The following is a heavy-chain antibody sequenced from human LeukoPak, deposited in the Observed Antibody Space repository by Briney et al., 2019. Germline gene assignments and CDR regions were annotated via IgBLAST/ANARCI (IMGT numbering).Heavy chain of an antibody. V-gene: IGHV4-34*01. J-gene: IGHJ4*02. Sequence: SETLSLTCAVYGGSFNNYYWSWIRQPPGKGREGIGEINHSGSTNYNPSLKSRVTVSVDTSKNQFSLKLSSVTAADTAVYYCARGPEDYFGSGSYYMLDYWGQGTLVAVSS. CDR2: INHSGST. D-gene: IGHD3-10*01. CDR1: GGSFNNYY. CDR3: ARGPEDYFGSGSYYMLDY.